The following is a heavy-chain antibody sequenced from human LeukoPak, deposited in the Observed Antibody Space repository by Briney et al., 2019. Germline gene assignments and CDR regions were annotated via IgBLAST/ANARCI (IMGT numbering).Heavy chain of an antibody. CDR1: GYTFTIHY. D-gene: IGHD6-13*01. J-gene: IGHJ4*02. Sequence: SVKVSCKASGYTFTIHYITCVRQAPGQGREWMGLISTYGAKKNYAQNFQGRVTMDTDTSTSTVYMELRSLRSDDMGVYYCARGSSSWSLGLDYWGQGNLVTVSS. CDR3: ARGSSSWSLGLDY. V-gene: IGHV1-18*03. CDR2: ISTYGAKK.